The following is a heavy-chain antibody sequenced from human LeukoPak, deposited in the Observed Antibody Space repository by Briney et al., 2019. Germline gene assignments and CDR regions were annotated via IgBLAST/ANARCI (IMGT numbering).Heavy chain of an antibody. V-gene: IGHV1-69*04. CDR3: ARPQEGADAFDI. CDR2: IIPILGIA. Sequence: SVKVSCKASGGTFSSYAISWVRPAPGQGLEWMGRIIPILGIANYAQKFQGRVTITADKSTSTAYMELSSLRSEDTAVYYCARPQEGADAFDIWGQGTMVTVSS. CDR1: GGTFSSYA. J-gene: IGHJ3*02.